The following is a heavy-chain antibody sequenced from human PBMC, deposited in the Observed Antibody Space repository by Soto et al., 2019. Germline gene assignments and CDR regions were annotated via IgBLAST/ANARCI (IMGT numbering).Heavy chain of an antibody. J-gene: IGHJ6*02. D-gene: IGHD6-19*01. CDR1: GYSFTSYW. Sequence: PGESLKISCKGSGYSFTSYWISWVRQMPGKGLEWMGRIDPSDSYTNYSPSFQGHVTISADKSISTAYLQWSSLKASDTAMYYCARLEIAVAGTGLYYYYYGMDVWGQGTTVTVSS. CDR2: IDPSDSYT. CDR3: ARLEIAVAGTGLYYYYYGMDV. V-gene: IGHV5-10-1*01.